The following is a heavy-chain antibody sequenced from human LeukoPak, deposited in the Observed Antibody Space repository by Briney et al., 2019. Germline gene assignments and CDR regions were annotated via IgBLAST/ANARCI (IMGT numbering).Heavy chain of an antibody. J-gene: IGHJ6*02. D-gene: IGHD3-22*01. CDR2: INHSGST. CDR1: GGSFSGYY. V-gene: IGHV4-34*01. Sequence: SETLSLTCAVYGGSFSGYYWSWIRQPPGKGLEWIGEINHSGSTNYNPSLKSRVTISVDTSKNQFSLKLSSVTAADTAVHYCARVVGLTYYYYGMDVWGQGTTVTVSS. CDR3: ARVVGLTYYYYGMDV.